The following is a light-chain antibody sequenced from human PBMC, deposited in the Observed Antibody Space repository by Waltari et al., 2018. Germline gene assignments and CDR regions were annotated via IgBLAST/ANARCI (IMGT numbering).Light chain of an antibody. CDR2: KDD. J-gene: IGLJ2*01. Sequence: FMLTQPHSVSGSPGKTVIISCTRSSGNFASNYVQWYQQRPVSSPTTVIYKDDQRPSGVPDRFSGSIDSSSNSASLTISGLKTEDEADYYCQSSDGKNHVIFGGGTKLTVL. V-gene: IGLV6-57*01. CDR3: QSSDGKNHVI. CDR1: SGNFASNY.